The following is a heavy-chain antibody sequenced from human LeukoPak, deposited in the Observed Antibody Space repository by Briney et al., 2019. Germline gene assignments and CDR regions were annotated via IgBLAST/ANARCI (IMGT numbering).Heavy chain of an antibody. V-gene: IGHV4-31*03. CDR3: ARVEIYYDSSGYYGNYYFDY. D-gene: IGHD3-22*01. Sequence: SETLPLTCTVSGGSISSGGYYWSWIRQHPGKGLEWIGYTYYSGSTYYNPSLKSRVTISVDTSKNQFSLKLSSVTAADTAVYYCARVEIYYDSSGYYGNYYFDYWGQGTLVTVSS. CDR1: GGSISSGGYY. J-gene: IGHJ4*02. CDR2: TYYSGST.